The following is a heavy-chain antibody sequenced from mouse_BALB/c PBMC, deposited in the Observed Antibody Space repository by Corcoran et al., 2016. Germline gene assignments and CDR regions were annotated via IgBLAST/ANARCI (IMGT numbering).Heavy chain of an antibody. CDR2: INTNTGEP. CDR1: GYTFTNYG. J-gene: IGHJ3*01. Sequence: QIQLVQSGPELKKPGETVKISCKASGYTFTNYGMNWVKQAPGKGLKWMGWINTNTGEPTYAEEFKGRFAFSLETSASTAYLQINNLKNEDTATYFCARNSWFAYWGQGTLVTVSA. CDR3: ARNSWFAY. V-gene: IGHV9-3*02.